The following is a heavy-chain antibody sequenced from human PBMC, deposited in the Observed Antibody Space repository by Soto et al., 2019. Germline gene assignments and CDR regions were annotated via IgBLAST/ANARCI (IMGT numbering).Heavy chain of an antibody. CDR3: AQCLLGVNYYDGMDV. CDR1: GGTFSSYA. Sequence: QVQLVQSGAEVKKPGSSVKVSCKASGGTFSSYAINWVRQAPGQGLEWMGGIIPIFATADYAQKFQGRVTITADESTSTAYMELSSLRSDDTAVYYCAQCLLGVNYYDGMDVWGQGTTVTVSS. J-gene: IGHJ6*02. CDR2: IIPIFATA. V-gene: IGHV1-69*12. D-gene: IGHD3-16*01.